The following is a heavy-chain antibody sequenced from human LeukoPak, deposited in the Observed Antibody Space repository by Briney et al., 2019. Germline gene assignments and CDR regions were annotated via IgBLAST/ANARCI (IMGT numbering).Heavy chain of an antibody. CDR2: SNHSGNT. Sequence: SETLSLTCTVSGGSISSYYWSWIRQPPGKGLEWIGESNHSGNTNYNPSLKSRVTISVDTSKNQFSLKLSSVTAADTAVYYCARELHSGSYYFDYWGQGTLVTVSS. D-gene: IGHD1-26*01. CDR1: GGSISSYY. V-gene: IGHV4-34*01. J-gene: IGHJ4*02. CDR3: ARELHSGSYYFDY.